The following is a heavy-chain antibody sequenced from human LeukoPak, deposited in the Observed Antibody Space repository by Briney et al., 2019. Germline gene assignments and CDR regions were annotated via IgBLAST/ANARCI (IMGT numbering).Heavy chain of an antibody. V-gene: IGHV5-51*01. Sequence: GESLKISCKGSGYSFTSYWIGWVRQMPGKGLEWMGIIYPGDSDTRYSPSFQGQVTISADKSISTAYLQWSSLKASDTAMYYCARRASPYYDILTGYGAAYFDYWGQGTLVTVSS. CDR2: IYPGDSDT. D-gene: IGHD3-9*01. CDR3: ARRASPYYDILTGYGAAYFDY. CDR1: GYSFTSYW. J-gene: IGHJ4*02.